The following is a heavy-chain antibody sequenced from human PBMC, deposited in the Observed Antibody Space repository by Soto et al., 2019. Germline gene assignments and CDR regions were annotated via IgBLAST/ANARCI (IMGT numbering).Heavy chain of an antibody. V-gene: IGHV1-18*01. D-gene: IGHD1-1*01. CDR2: VSPKSGNT. J-gene: IGHJ1*01. CDR1: GYNFFDYG. CDR3: VRGRTVSSIGPLLV. Sequence: QIQLVQSGAEVKEPGASVKVSCKASGYNFFDYGVSWVRQAPGQGLEWMGWVSPKSGNTDYARKVQGRVTMTTDITTSTAYMELRVLISDDKGVYYCVRGRTVSSIGPLLVWGQGTLVSVSS.